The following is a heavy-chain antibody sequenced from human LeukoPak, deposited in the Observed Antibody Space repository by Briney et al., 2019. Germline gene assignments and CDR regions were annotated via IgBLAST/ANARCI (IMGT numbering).Heavy chain of an antibody. Sequence: PGRSLRLSCAASGFTFSSYGMHWVRQAPGKGLEWVAVIWYDGSNKYYADSVKGRFTISRDNSKNTLYLQMNSLRAEDTAVYYCARDPQHYYDSSGSRYFDLWGRGTLVTVSS. J-gene: IGHJ2*01. CDR1: GFTFSSYG. D-gene: IGHD3-22*01. V-gene: IGHV3-33*01. CDR3: ARDPQHYYDSSGSRYFDL. CDR2: IWYDGSNK.